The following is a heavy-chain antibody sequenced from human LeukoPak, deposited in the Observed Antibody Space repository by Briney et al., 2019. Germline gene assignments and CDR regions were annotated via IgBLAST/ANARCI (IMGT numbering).Heavy chain of an antibody. D-gene: IGHD3-10*01. V-gene: IGHV3-73*01. CDR1: GFTFSGSA. CDR2: IRSKANSYAT. CDR3: TRLSYYYGPGSYSTRYRSPID. J-gene: IGHJ4*02. Sequence: QTGGSLRLSCAASGFTFSGSAMHWVRQASGKGLEWVGRIRSKANSYATAYAASVKGRFTISRDDSKNTAYLQMNSLKTEDTAVYYCTRLSYYYGPGSYSTRYRSPIDWGQGTLVTVSS.